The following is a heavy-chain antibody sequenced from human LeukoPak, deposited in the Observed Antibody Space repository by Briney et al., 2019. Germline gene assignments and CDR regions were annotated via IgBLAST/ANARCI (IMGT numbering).Heavy chain of an antibody. CDR3: ARAVGGATHNWFDP. V-gene: IGHV1-3*01. CDR1: GYTFTSYA. D-gene: IGHD1-26*01. Sequence: ASVKVSRKASGYTFTSYAMHWVRQAPGQRLEWMGWINAGNGNTKYSQKFQGRVTITRDTSASTAYMEVSSLRSEDTAVYYCARAVGGATHNWFDPWGQGTLVTVSS. CDR2: INAGNGNT. J-gene: IGHJ5*02.